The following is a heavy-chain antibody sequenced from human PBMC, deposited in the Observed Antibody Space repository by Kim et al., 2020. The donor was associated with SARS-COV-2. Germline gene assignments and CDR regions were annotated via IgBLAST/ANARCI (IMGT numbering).Heavy chain of an antibody. V-gene: IGHV3-23*01. CDR1: GFTFSSYA. D-gene: IGHD5-12*01. J-gene: IGHJ2*01. Sequence: GGSLRLSCAASGFTFSSYAMSWVRQAPGKGLEWVSAISGSGGSTYYADSVKGRFTISRDNSKNTLYLQMNSLRAEDTAVYYCAKDQSSGDSGYGLQNWYFDLWGRGTLVTVSS. CDR2: ISGSGGST. CDR3: AKDQSSGDSGYGLQNWYFDL.